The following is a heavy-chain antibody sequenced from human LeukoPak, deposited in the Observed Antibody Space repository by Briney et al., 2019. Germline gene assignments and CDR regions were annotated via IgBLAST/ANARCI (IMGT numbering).Heavy chain of an antibody. CDR1: GDTFTGYA. J-gene: IGHJ3*02. Sequence: SLKLSCTPSGDTFTGYAIDWVRQTPGQRHESVGGITPIFGTANYAQNFQGRVKITSDASRSTAYMELNSLKSDDTAMYFCARVHRWMGEIRLGDSASDIWGQGTMVIVSS. V-gene: IGHV1-69*13. D-gene: IGHD1-26*01. CDR3: ARVHRWMGEIRLGDSASDI. CDR2: ITPIFGTA.